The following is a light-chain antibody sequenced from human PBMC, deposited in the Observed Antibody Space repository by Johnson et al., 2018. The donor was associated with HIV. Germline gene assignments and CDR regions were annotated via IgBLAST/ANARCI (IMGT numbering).Light chain of an antibody. V-gene: IGLV1-51*01. Sequence: QSVLTQPPSVSAAPGQKVTISCSGSSSDMGNYAVSWYQQLPGTAPKLLIYDNNKRPSGIPDRFSGSKSDTSATLAITGLQTGDEADYYCGTWDSSLTAYVFGTGTKVTV. CDR1: SSDMGNYA. CDR3: GTWDSSLTAYV. CDR2: DNN. J-gene: IGLJ1*01.